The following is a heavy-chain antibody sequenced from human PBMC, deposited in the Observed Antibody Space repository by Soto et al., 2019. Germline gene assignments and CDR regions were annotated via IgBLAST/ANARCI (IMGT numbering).Heavy chain of an antibody. CDR3: ARARPLKGYNSFDY. D-gene: IGHD5-12*01. J-gene: IGHJ4*02. V-gene: IGHV1-69*12. Sequence: QVQLVQSGAEVKKTGSSVKVSCKASGGTFSSYAISWVRQAPGQGLEWMGGIIPIFGTTNYAQKFQGRVTITADESTSTAYMALSSLRSEDTAVYYCARARPLKGYNSFDYWGQGTLVTVSS. CDR2: IIPIFGTT. CDR1: GGTFSSYA.